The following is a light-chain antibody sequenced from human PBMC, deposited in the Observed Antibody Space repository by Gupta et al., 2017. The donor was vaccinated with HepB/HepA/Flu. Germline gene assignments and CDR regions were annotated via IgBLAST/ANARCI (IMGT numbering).Light chain of an antibody. CDR2: DAT. CDR1: QSVSSY. J-gene: IGKJ4*01. V-gene: IGKV3-11*01. Sequence: EIVLTQSPATLSCSPGERSTRPCRASQSVSSYLEWYQQKTGKAPRLLIYDATNRATGIPDRFSGGGSGKDFPLTSSRREDEDFAVYYWQQRSTLLTFGGGTKVEIK. CDR3: QQRSTLLT.